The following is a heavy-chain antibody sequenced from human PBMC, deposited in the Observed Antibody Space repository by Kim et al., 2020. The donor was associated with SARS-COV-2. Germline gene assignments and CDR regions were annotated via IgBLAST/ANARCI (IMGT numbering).Heavy chain of an antibody. CDR3: ARGPRSMKIQLWPDFDY. V-gene: IGHV1-18*01. Sequence: ASVKVSCKASGYTFTSYGISWVRQAPGQGLEWMGWISAYNGNTNYAQKLQGRVTMTTDTSTSTAYMELRSLRSDDTAVYYCARGPRSMKIQLWPDFDYWGQGTLVTVSS. J-gene: IGHJ4*02. D-gene: IGHD5-18*01. CDR2: ISAYNGNT. CDR1: GYTFTSYG.